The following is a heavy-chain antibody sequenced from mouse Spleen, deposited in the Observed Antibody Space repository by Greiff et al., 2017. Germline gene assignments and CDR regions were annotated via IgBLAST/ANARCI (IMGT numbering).Heavy chain of an antibody. D-gene: IGHD1-2*01. CDR3: ARGINTTATGDAMGY. CDR2: IDPSDSET. Sequence: QVQLQQPGAELVRPGSSVKLSCKASGYTFTSYWMHWVKQRPIQGLEWIGNIDPSDSETHYNQKFKDKATLTVDKSSSTAYMQLSSLTSEDSAVYCCARGINTTATGDAMGYWGQGTSVTVSS. J-gene: IGHJ4*01. V-gene: IGHV1-52*01. CDR1: GYTFTSYW.